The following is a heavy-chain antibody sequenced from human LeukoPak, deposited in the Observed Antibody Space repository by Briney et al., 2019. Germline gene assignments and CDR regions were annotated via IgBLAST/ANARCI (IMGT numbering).Heavy chain of an antibody. J-gene: IGHJ3*02. CDR3: ARDMSGWATPDAFDI. CDR1: GGSISSYY. Sequence: SETLSLTCTVSGGSISSYYWSWIRQPPGKGLEWIGYIYYSGSTNYNPSLKSRVTISVDTSKNQFSPKLSSVTAADTAVYYCARDMSGWATPDAFDIWGQGTMVTVSS. D-gene: IGHD6-19*01. V-gene: IGHV4-59*01. CDR2: IYYSGST.